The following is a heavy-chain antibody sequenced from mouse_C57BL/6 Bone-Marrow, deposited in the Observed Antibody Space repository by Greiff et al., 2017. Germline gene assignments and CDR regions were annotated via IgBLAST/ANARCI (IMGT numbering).Heavy chain of an antibody. V-gene: IGHV1-4*01. J-gene: IGHJ2*01. CDR1: GYTFTSYT. D-gene: IGHD1-1*01. CDR2: INPSSGYT. CDR3: ARTRVCGSSCVGVFFDY. Sequence: VMLQQSGAELARPGASVKMSCKASGYTFTSYTMHWVKQRPGQGLEWIGYINPSSGYTKYNQKFKDKATLTADKSSSTAYMQLRSLTSEDSAVYYCARTRVCGSSCVGVFFDYWGQGTTLTVSS.